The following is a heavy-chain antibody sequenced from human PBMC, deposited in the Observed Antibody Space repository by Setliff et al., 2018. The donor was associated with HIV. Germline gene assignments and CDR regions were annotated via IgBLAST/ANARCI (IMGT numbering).Heavy chain of an antibody. CDR1: GYSFNNYW. Sequence: PGESLKISCKGSGYSFNNYWIGWVRQMSGKGLEWMGIIYPGDSDTTYSPSFQGQVNISADKSISTAYLQWSSLKASDTAMYYWARFVHSSGWYSSSSYYYMDVWGKGTTVTVSS. CDR3: ARFVHSSGWYSSSSYYYMDV. J-gene: IGHJ6*03. CDR2: IYPGDSDT. V-gene: IGHV5-51*01. D-gene: IGHD3-22*01.